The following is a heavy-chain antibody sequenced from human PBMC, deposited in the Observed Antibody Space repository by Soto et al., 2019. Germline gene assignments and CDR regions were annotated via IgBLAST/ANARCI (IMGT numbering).Heavy chain of an antibody. Sequence: QGQLVQSGGEVKKPGASVKVSCKASGYTFTSNGISWVRQAPGQGLEWMGWISGYNGDTDYAQKFQGRVTMTTDTSTSTADMEVRSLRPDDTAVYYCARDKPQQIVGYTDYYGLDVWGQGTTVTVSS. CDR1: GYTFTSNG. J-gene: IGHJ6*02. CDR3: ARDKPQQIVGYTDYYGLDV. V-gene: IGHV1-18*04. D-gene: IGHD6-6*01. CDR2: ISGYNGDT.